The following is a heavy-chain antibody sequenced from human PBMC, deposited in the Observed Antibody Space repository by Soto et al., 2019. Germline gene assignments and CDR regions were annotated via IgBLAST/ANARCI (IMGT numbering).Heavy chain of an antibody. CDR2: IYYGGST. CDR3: ARVPDR. J-gene: IGHJ5*02. CDR1: GGSISSYY. Sequence: SETLSLTCTVSGGSISSYYWSWIRQPPGKGLEWIGYIYYGGSTNYNPSLKSRVTISVDTSKNQFSLKLSSVTAADTAVYYCARVPDRWGQGTLVTVSS. D-gene: IGHD2-2*01. V-gene: IGHV4-59*12.